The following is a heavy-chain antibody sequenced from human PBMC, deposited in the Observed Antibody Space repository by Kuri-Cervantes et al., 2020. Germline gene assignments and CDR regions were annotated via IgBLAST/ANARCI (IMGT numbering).Heavy chain of an antibody. CDR2: INAGNGNT. CDR1: GYTFTSYA. Sequence: ASVKVSCKASGYTFTSYAMHWVRQAPGQRLEWMGWINAGNGNTKYSQKFQGRVTITRDTSASTAYMELSSLRSEDTAVYYRARGYFDWLSLGDAFDIWGQGTMVTVSS. CDR3: ARGYFDWLSLGDAFDI. D-gene: IGHD3-9*01. V-gene: IGHV1-3*01. J-gene: IGHJ3*02.